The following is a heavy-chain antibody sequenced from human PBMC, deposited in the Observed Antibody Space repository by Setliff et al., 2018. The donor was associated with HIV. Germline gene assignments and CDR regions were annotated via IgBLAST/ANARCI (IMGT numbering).Heavy chain of an antibody. Sequence: SETLSLTCTVSGGSISSHYWSWIRQPAGKGLEWIGRIYTSGNTNYNPSLKSRVTMSVDTSKNQFSLKLSSVTATDTAVYYCARGRRYGGNSAGSYFDYWGHGILVTVSS. CDR1: GGSISSHY. V-gene: IGHV4-4*07. CDR3: ARGRRYGGNSAGSYFDY. D-gene: IGHD2-21*02. J-gene: IGHJ5*01. CDR2: IYTSGNT.